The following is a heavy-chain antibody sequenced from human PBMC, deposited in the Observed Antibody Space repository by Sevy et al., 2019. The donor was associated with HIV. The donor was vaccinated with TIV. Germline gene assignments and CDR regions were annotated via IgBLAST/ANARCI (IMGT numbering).Heavy chain of an antibody. J-gene: IGHJ4*02. V-gene: IGHV3-15*01. Sequence: GGSLRLSCAASGFTFSNAWMSCVRQAPGKGLEWVGRIKSNTDGGTTDYAAPVTGRFTISRDDSKNTLYLQMNSLKTVEPAMYYCTTDSKKRRLSALLDYWGQGTPVTVSS. CDR3: TTDSKKRRLSALLDY. CDR2: IKSNTDGGTT. CDR1: GFTFSNAW.